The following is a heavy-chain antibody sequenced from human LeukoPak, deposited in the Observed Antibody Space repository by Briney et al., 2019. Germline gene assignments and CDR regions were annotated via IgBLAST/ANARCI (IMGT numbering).Heavy chain of an antibody. D-gene: IGHD4-23*01. CDR3: ARVRDTVVNSPFDY. Sequence: SETLSLTCAVYGGSFSGYYWSWIRQPPGKGLEWIGEINHSGSTNYNPSLKSQVTISVDTSKNQFSLKLSSVTAADTAVYYCARVRDTVVNSPFDYWGQGTLVTVSS. J-gene: IGHJ4*02. CDR1: GGSFSGYY. V-gene: IGHV4-34*01. CDR2: INHSGST.